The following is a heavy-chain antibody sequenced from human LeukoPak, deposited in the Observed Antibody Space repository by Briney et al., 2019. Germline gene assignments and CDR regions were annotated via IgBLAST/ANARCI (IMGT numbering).Heavy chain of an antibody. CDR2: IIPIFGTA. Sequence: SVKVSCKASGGTFSSYAISWVRQAPGQGLEWMGGIIPIFGTANYAQKFQGRVTITADESTSTAYMELSSLRSEDTAVSYCVRDQYFYDNGRTYFYFDDWGQGTLVAVSS. CDR3: VRDQYFYDNGRTYFYFDD. D-gene: IGHD3-22*01. V-gene: IGHV1-69*13. CDR1: GGTFSSYA. J-gene: IGHJ4*02.